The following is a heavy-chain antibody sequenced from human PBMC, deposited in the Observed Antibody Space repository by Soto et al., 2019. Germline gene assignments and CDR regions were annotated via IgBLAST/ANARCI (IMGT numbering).Heavy chain of an antibody. V-gene: IGHV3-7*01. J-gene: IGHJ3*02. Sequence: PGGSLRLSCAASGITFSNYWMTWVRQAPGKGLEWVANIKQDGSEKYYVGSVKGRFTISRDNAKNSLYLQMNSLRAEDTAVYYCARDQDDSSDAFDIWGQGTMVTVS. CDR1: GITFSNYW. D-gene: IGHD3-3*01. CDR2: IKQDGSEK. CDR3: ARDQDDSSDAFDI.